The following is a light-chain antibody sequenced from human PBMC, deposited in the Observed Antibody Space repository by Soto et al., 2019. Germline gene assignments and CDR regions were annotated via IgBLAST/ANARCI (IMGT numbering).Light chain of an antibody. J-gene: IGKJ1*01. CDR1: QSLRSSS. V-gene: IGKV3-20*01. CDR3: QQYDTSPRT. Sequence: IVFKKSPGTLSLSPGERATRSCRASQSLRSSSLAWYQQKPGQAPRILIYAASSRATGIPDRFSGSGSETDVTLTISRLEPDDSAVYYCQQYDTSPRTFGQGTKVEI. CDR2: AAS.